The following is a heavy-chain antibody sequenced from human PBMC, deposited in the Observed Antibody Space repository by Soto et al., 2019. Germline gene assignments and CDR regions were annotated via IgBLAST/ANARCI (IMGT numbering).Heavy chain of an antibody. D-gene: IGHD4-17*01. Sequence: PGGSLRLSCAGSGFTFSTYNMNWVRQAPGKGREWVSSISSSSSYIYYADSVKVRFTISRDNAKNSLYLQMDSLRAEDTAVYYCERDGTTGTANYHYAMDVWGQGTTVTVS. J-gene: IGHJ6*02. V-gene: IGHV3-21*01. CDR3: ERDGTTGTANYHYAMDV. CDR2: ISSSSSYI. CDR1: GFTFSTYN.